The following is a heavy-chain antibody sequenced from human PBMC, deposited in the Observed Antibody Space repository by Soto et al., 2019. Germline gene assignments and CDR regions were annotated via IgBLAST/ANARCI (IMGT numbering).Heavy chain of an antibody. CDR3: AKGNNLEWFLSPIAY. D-gene: IGHD3-3*01. J-gene: IGHJ4*02. CDR2: ISGSGGST. V-gene: IGHV3-23*01. Sequence: EVQLLDSGGDLVQPGGSLRLSCAASGFTFSSYVMRWVRQAPGKGLEWVSAISGSGGSTYSADSVKGRFTISRDNSKNTLYLQMDSPRAEDTALYYCAKGNNLEWFLSPIAYWGQGTLVTVSS. CDR1: GFTFSSYV.